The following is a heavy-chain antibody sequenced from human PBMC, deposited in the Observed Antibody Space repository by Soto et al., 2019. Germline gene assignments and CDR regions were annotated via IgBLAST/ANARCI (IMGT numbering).Heavy chain of an antibody. CDR2: IYYSGST. D-gene: IGHD2-2*01. CDR3: ARYSHVPRSEFDY. CDR1: GGSISSSSYY. Sequence: PSETLSLTCTVSGGSISSSSYYWGWIRQPPGKGLEWIGSIYYSGSTYYNPSLKSRVTISVDTSKNQFSLKLSSVTAADTAVYYCARYSHVPRSEFDYWGQGTLVTVSS. J-gene: IGHJ4*02. V-gene: IGHV4-39*01.